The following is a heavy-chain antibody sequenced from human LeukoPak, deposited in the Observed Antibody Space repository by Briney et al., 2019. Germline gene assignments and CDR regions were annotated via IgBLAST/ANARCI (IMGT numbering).Heavy chain of an antibody. CDR3: ARDKVVVVPAAIRSRWFDP. D-gene: IGHD2-2*01. CDR2: ISAYNGNT. V-gene: IGHV1-18*01. J-gene: IGHJ5*02. CDR1: GYTFTSYG. Sequence: ASVRVSCKASGYTFTSYGISWVRQAPGQGLEWMEWISAYNGNTNYAQKLQGRVTMTTDTSTSTAYMELRSLRSDDTAVYYCARDKVVVVPAAIRSRWFDPWGQGTLVIVSS.